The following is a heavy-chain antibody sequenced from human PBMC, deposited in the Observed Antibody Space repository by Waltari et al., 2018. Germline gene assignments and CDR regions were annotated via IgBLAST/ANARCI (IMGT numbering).Heavy chain of an antibody. CDR3: ASPGDILTGYSRNWFDP. D-gene: IGHD3-9*01. J-gene: IGHJ5*02. Sequence: QVQLVQSGAEVKKPGSSVKVSCKASGGTFSSYAISWVRQAPGQGLEWMGGIIPIFGTANDAQKFHGRVTITADESTSTAYMELSSLRSEDTAVYYCASPGDILTGYSRNWFDPWGQGTLVTVSS. CDR2: IIPIFGTA. V-gene: IGHV1-69*12. CDR1: GGTFSSYA.